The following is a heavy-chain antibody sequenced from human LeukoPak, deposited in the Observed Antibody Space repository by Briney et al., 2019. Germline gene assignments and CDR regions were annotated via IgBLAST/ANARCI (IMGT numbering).Heavy chain of an antibody. V-gene: IGHV3-23*01. CDR1: GFTFSSYA. J-gene: IGHJ5*02. CDR3: AKDTDIVVVPAATWFDP. CDR2: ISGSGGST. D-gene: IGHD2-2*01. Sequence: GGSLRLSCAASGFTFSSYAMSWVRQAPGKGLEWVSAISGSGGSTYYADSVKGRFTISRDNSKNTLYLQMNSLRAEDTAVYYCAKDTDIVVVPAATWFDPRGQGTLVTVSS.